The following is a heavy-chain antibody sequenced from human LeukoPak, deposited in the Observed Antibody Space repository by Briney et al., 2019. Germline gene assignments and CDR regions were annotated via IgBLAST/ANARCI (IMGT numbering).Heavy chain of an antibody. CDR2: IIPIFGTA. Sequence: SVNVSCKPSLGTFSSYAISWVRQAPPQGLEWMGRIIPIFGTANYAQKFQARVTITADKSTSTAYLELSSLRSEDTAVYYCARERYYYDSSGYSGDIWGQGTMVTVSS. V-gene: IGHV1-69*06. CDR1: LGTFSSYA. D-gene: IGHD3-22*01. CDR3: ARERYYYDSSGYSGDI. J-gene: IGHJ3*02.